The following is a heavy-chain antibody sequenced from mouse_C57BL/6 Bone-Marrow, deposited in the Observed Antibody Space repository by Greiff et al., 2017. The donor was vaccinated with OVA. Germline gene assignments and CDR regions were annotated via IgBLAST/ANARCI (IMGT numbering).Heavy chain of an antibody. V-gene: IGHV1-55*01. Sequence: QVQLQQSGAELVKPGASVKMSCKASGYTFTSYWIPWVKQRPGQGLEWIGDIYPGSGSTNYNEKFKSKATLTADTSSSTAYMQLSSLTSEDSAVYYCARVGRPRYFDVWGKGTTVTVSS. J-gene: IGHJ1*03. CDR2: IYPGSGST. D-gene: IGHD6-1*01. CDR3: ARVGRPRYFDV. CDR1: GYTFTSYW.